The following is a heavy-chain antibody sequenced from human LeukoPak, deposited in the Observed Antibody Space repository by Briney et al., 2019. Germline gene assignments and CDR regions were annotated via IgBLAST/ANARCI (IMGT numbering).Heavy chain of an antibody. CDR2: ISGSGDAT. J-gene: IGHJ4*02. Sequence: PGGSLRLPCAASKFTFVNYAMSWVRQAPGKGLEWVSTISGSGDATYYADSVKGRFAISRDNSKSTLYLQMNSLRAEDTALYYCARAFYYDSGSYYGHFDYWGRGTLVTVSS. D-gene: IGHD3-10*01. CDR3: ARAFYYDSGSYYGHFDY. CDR1: KFTFVNYA. V-gene: IGHV3-23*01.